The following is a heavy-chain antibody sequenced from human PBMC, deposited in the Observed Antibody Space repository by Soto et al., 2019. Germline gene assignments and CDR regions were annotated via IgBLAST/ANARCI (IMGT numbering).Heavy chain of an antibody. V-gene: IGHV1-8*01. J-gene: IGHJ3*02. CDR1: GYTFTSYD. Sequence: ASVKVSCKASGYTFTSYDINWVRQATGQGLEWMGWMNPNSGNTGYAQKFQGRVTMTRNTSISTAYMELSSLRSEDTAVYYCASVYYYDSSGYPGDAFDIWGQRTMVTVSS. CDR2: MNPNSGNT. D-gene: IGHD3-22*01. CDR3: ASVYYYDSSGYPGDAFDI.